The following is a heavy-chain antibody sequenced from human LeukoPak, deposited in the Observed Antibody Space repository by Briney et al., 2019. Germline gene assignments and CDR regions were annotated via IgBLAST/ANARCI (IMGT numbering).Heavy chain of an antibody. J-gene: IGHJ4*02. CDR3: AKGHSSGWYEGYFDY. V-gene: IGHV3-23*01. Sequence: GGSLRLSCAASGFTFSSYAMSWVRQAPGKGLEWVSAISGSGGSTYYADSVKGRLTISRDNSKNTLYLQMNSLRAEDTAVYYCAKGHSSGWYEGYFDYWGQGTLVTVSS. CDR1: GFTFSSYA. CDR2: ISGSGGST. D-gene: IGHD6-19*01.